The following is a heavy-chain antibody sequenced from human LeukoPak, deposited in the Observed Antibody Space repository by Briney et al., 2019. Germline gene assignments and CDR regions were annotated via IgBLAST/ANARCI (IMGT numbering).Heavy chain of an antibody. CDR1: GYTFTSYD. D-gene: IGHD1-26*01. J-gene: IGHJ4*02. CDR3: ARAGATGAFDY. V-gene: IGHV1-8*03. CDR2: MNPNSGNT. Sequence: ASXXVSCKASGYTFTSYDINWVRQATGQGLEWMGWMNPNSGNTGYAQKFQGRVTITRNTSISTAYMELSSLRSEDAAVYYCARAGATGAFDYWGQGTLVTVSS.